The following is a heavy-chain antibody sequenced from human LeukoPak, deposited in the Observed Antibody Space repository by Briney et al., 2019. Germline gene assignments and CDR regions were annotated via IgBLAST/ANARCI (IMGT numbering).Heavy chain of an antibody. CDR2: ICYDGSNK. D-gene: IGHD2-15*01. CDR1: GFTFSSYG. V-gene: IGHV3-33*01. CDR3: ARDPLGYCSGGSCYPFDY. J-gene: IGHJ4*02. Sequence: GGSLRLFCAACGFTFSSYGMYWVREAPGKGLEEVAVICYDGSNKYYADSVKGRFTISRDNSKNTLYLQMNSLRAEDTAVYYCARDPLGYCSGGSCYPFDYWGQGTLVTVSS.